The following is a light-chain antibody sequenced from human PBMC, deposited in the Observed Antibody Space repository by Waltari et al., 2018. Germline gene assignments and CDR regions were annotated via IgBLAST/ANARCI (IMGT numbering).Light chain of an antibody. CDR3: QQGDTSPPT. Sequence: EIHMTQSPSSVSASVGHSVSMSCRASQDISTSLAWYQQKSGKAPSLLIYHSSTLQSGVPSRFSGTGTGTDFTLTISNLQPEDFATYFCQQGDTSPPTFGPGTKVELK. CDR2: HSS. CDR1: QDISTS. J-gene: IGKJ1*01. V-gene: IGKV1-12*01.